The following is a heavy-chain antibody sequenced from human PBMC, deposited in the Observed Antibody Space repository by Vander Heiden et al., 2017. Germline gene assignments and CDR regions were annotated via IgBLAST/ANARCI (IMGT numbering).Heavy chain of an antibody. Sequence: QVQLQESGPGLVKPSEPLSLTCTVSGGSISSYYWSWIRQPPGKGLEWIGYIYYSGSTNYNPSLKSRVTISVDTSKNQFSLKLSSVTAADTAVYYCARVGAPWYFDLWGRGTLVTVSS. D-gene: IGHD1-26*01. V-gene: IGHV4-59*01. CDR3: ARVGAPWYFDL. CDR2: IYYSGST. J-gene: IGHJ2*01. CDR1: GGSISSYY.